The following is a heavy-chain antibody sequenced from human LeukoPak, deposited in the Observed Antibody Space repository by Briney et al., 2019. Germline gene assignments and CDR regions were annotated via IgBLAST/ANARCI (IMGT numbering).Heavy chain of an antibody. CDR1: GFIFSNYG. J-gene: IGHJ4*02. V-gene: IGHV3-20*04. Sequence: GGSLRLSCAASGFIFSNYGMSWVRQAPGKGLEWVSGINWNGGSTGYADSVKGRFTISRDNAKNSLYLQMNSLRAEDTALYYCARGQRYYYDSSGYLAWGPFDYWGQGTLVTVSS. D-gene: IGHD3-22*01. CDR2: INWNGGST. CDR3: ARGQRYYYDSSGYLAWGPFDY.